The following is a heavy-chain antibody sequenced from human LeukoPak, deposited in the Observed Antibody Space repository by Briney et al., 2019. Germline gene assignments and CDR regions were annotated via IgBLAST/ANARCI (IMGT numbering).Heavy chain of an antibody. Sequence: GGSLRLSCAASGFSFSSYAIHWVRQAPGKGLEWVAAISYDGSKKYYADSVKGRFTISRHNSKNTLYLQMDSLRREDPAVYYCARPKAYYFDYWGQGTLVTVSS. CDR3: ARPKAYYFDY. CDR2: ISYDGSKK. CDR1: GFSFSSYA. V-gene: IGHV3-30*01. J-gene: IGHJ4*02.